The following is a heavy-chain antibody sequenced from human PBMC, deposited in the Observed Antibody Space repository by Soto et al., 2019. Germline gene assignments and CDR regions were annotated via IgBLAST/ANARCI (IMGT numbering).Heavy chain of an antibody. V-gene: IGHV1-2*04. Sequence: ASVKVSCKASGYTFTGYYMHWVRQAPGQGLEWMGWINPNSGGTNYAQKFQGWVTMTRDTSIRTAYMELTRLRSDDTAVYYCARERQTNRYYFDYWGQGTLVTVSS. CDR1: GYTFTGYY. J-gene: IGHJ4*02. CDR2: INPNSGGT. CDR3: ARERQTNRYYFDY.